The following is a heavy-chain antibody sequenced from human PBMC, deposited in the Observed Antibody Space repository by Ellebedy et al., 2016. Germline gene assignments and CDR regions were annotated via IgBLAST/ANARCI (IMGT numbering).Heavy chain of an antibody. CDR2: ISTYNGNT. CDR3: ARDPEGVPAVPDY. D-gene: IGHD2-2*01. CDR1: GYTFTGYY. V-gene: IGHV1-18*04. J-gene: IGHJ4*02. Sequence: ASVKVSXXASGYTFTGYYMHWVRQAPGQGLEWMGWISTYNGNTNYAQKVQGRVTVTTDTSTSTAYMELRSLRSDDTAVYYCARDPEGVPAVPDYWGQGTLVTVSS.